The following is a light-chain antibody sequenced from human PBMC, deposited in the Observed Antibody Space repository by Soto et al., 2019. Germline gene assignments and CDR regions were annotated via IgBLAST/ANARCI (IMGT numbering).Light chain of an antibody. Sequence: QLVLTQSPSASASLGASVKLTCTLSSGHSSYAIAWHQQQPEKGPRYLMKLNSDGSHSKGDGIPDRFSGSSSGAERYLTISSLQSEDEAYYCCQSWGTGTYVVFGGGTKLTVL. CDR3: QSWGTGTYVV. J-gene: IGLJ2*01. CDR2: LNSDGSH. CDR1: SGHSSYA. V-gene: IGLV4-69*01.